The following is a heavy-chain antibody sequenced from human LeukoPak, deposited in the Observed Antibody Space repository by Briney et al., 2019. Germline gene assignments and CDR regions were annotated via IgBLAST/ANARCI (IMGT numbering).Heavy chain of an antibody. CDR3: ARLPGIAVAD. CDR1: GGSFSGYY. D-gene: IGHD6-19*01. Sequence: PSETLSLTCAVYGGSFSGYYWSWIRQPPRKGLEWIGEINHSGSTNYNPSLKSRVTISVDTSKNQFSLKLSSVTAADTAVYYCARLPGIAVADWGQGTLVTVSS. CDR2: INHSGST. J-gene: IGHJ4*02. V-gene: IGHV4-34*01.